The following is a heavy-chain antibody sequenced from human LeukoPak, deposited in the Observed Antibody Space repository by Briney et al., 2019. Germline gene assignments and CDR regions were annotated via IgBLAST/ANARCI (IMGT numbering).Heavy chain of an antibody. J-gene: IGHJ4*02. V-gene: IGHV4-34*01. D-gene: IGHD5-24*01. Sequence: SETLSLTCAVYGGSFSGYYWSWIRQPPGKGLEWIGEINHSGSTNYNPSLKSRVTISVDTSKNQFSLKLSSVTAADTAVYYCARREGFVEMATIDSGRAYYFDYWGQGTLVTVSS. CDR3: ARREGFVEMATIDSGRAYYFDY. CDR1: GGSFSGYY. CDR2: INHSGST.